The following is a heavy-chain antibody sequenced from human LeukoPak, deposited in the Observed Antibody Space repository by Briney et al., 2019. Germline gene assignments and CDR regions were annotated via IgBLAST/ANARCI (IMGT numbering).Heavy chain of an antibody. J-gene: IGHJ4*02. CDR3: ARADILTGYHLDY. V-gene: IGHV3-33*01. Sequence: TGGSLRLSCAASGFTFSSYGMHWVRQAPGKGLEWVAVIWYDGSNKYYADSVKGRFTISRDNSKNTLYLQMNSLRAEDTAVYYCARADILTGYHLDYWGQGTLVTVSS. CDR1: GFTFSSYG. CDR2: IWYDGSNK. D-gene: IGHD3-9*01.